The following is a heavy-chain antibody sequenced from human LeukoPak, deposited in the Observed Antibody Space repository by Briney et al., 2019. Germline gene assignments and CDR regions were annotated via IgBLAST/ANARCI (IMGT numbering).Heavy chain of an antibody. CDR2: ISWNSGSI. CDR3: AKGYCGGDCYSPDHDAFDI. CDR1: GFTFDDYA. V-gene: IGHV3-9*03. Sequence: GGSLRLSCAASGFTFDDYAMHWVRHAPGKGLEWVSGISWNSGSIGYADSVKGRFTISRDNAKNSLYLQMNSLRAEGMALYYCAKGYCGGDCYSPDHDAFDIWGQGTMVTVSS. D-gene: IGHD2-21*01. J-gene: IGHJ3*02.